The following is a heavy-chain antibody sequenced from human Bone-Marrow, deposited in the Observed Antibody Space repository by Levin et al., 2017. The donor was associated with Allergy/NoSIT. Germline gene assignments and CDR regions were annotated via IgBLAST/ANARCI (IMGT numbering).Heavy chain of an antibody. Sequence: SQTLSLTCSVSGASITSGDHYWRWIRQSPGKGLEWIGYIYYSGSTYYNPSLMTRITISLDPSKNHFSLKLRSVTVADTAVYYCASLSYYYGAGTHPDEDYWGQGALVIVSS. D-gene: IGHD3-10*01. CDR1: GASITSGDHY. V-gene: IGHV4-30-4*01. J-gene: IGHJ4*02. CDR2: IYYSGST. CDR3: ASLSYYYGAGTHPDEDY.